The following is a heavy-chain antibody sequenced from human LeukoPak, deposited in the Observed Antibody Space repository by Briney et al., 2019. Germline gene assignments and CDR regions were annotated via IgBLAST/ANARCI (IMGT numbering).Heavy chain of an antibody. CDR1: VYVVSRGYY. D-gene: IGHD3-22*01. CDR3: VSNYYDSSGYYWVY. V-gene: IGHV4-38-2*02. Sequence: KPSETLSLTCTVSVYVVSRGYYWSWIRQPPGKGLEWIGEINHSGSTNYNPSLKSRVTISVDTSKNQFSLKLSSVAAADTAVYYCVSNYYDSSGYYWVYWGQGTLVTVSS. J-gene: IGHJ4*02. CDR2: INHSGST.